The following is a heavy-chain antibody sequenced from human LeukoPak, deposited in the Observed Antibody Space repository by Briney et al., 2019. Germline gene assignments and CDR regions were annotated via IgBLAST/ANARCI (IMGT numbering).Heavy chain of an antibody. J-gene: IGHJ4*02. CDR2: ISGSGGST. Sequence: GGSLRLSCAASGFTFSSYAMSWVRQAPGKGLEWVSAISGSGGSTYYADSVKGRFTISSDNSKNTLYLQMNSLRAEDTAVYYCVRAVSVRIAVAGTDYWGQGTLVTVSS. CDR3: VRAVSVRIAVAGTDY. D-gene: IGHD6-19*01. CDR1: GFTFSSYA. V-gene: IGHV3-23*01.